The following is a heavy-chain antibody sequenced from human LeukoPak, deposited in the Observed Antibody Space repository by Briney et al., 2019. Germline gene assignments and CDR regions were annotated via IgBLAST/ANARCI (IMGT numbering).Heavy chain of an antibody. CDR3: VRGEYISPFYAGALGPNAGTFDY. V-gene: IGHV3-21*06. J-gene: IGHJ4*02. CDR1: GFTLSSYS. D-gene: IGHD2/OR15-2a*01. Sequence: PGGSLRLSCAASGFTLSSYSMNWVRQAPGKGLEWVSSISRRSDYLFYVDSVKGRFTVSRDNAQNSLYLQMNSLRVEDTAVYYCVRGEYISPFYAGALGPNAGTFDYWGPGTLVTVSS. CDR2: ISRRSDYL.